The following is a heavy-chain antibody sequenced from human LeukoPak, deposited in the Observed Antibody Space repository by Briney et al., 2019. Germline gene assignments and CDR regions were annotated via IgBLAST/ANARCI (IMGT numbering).Heavy chain of an antibody. V-gene: IGHV4-59*01. CDR3: ARAGYYDFWNGSIQDYFDY. CDR1: GGSISSYY. D-gene: IGHD3-3*01. CDR2: IYYSGST. J-gene: IGHJ4*02. Sequence: SETLSLTCTVSGGSISSYYWSWIRQPPGKGLEWIGYIYYSGSTNYNPSLKSRVTISVDTSKNQFSLKLSSVTAADTAVYYCARAGYYDFWNGSIQDYFDYWGQGTLVTVSS.